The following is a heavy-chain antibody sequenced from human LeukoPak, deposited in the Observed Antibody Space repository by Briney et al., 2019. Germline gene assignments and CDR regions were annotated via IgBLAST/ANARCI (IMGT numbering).Heavy chain of an antibody. Sequence: PSETLSLTCTGSGGSITNYYWSWLRQPPGKGLEGIGYIYYSGSTNYNPSLKSRVTISVDTSKDQFSLKLSSVTAADTAVYYCAREGTDIGLDYWGQGTLVTVSS. CDR3: AREGTDIGLDY. J-gene: IGHJ4*02. V-gene: IGHV4-59*12. CDR2: IYYSGST. CDR1: GGSITNYY. D-gene: IGHD2-15*01.